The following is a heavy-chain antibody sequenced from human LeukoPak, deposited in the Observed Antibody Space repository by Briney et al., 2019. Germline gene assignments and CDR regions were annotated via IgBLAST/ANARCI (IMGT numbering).Heavy chain of an antibody. Sequence: PGGSLRLSCAASGFTFDDYAMHWVRQAPGKGLGWVSGLSWNSGSIGYADSVKGRFTISRDNAKNSLYLQMNSLRAEDTALYYCAKARGYSYYYYYYMDVWGKGTTVTVSS. CDR2: LSWNSGSI. D-gene: IGHD6-25*01. CDR3: AKARGYSYYYYYYMDV. V-gene: IGHV3-9*01. J-gene: IGHJ6*03. CDR1: GFTFDDYA.